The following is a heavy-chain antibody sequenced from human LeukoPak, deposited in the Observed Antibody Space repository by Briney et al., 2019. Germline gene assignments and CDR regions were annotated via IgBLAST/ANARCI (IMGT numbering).Heavy chain of an antibody. V-gene: IGHV3-30-3*01. D-gene: IGHD2-15*01. J-gene: IGHJ6*02. CDR1: GFTFSSYA. Sequence: AGGSLRLSCAASGFTFSSYAMHWVRQAPGKGLEWVAVISYDGSNKYYAASVKGRFTISRDNSKNTLYLQMNSLRAEDTAVYYCAKGSGGSCDHGMDVWGQGTTVTVSS. CDR3: AKGSGGSCDHGMDV. CDR2: ISYDGSNK.